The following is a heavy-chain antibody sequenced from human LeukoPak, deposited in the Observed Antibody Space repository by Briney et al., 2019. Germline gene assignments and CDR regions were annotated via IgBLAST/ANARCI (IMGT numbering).Heavy chain of an antibody. J-gene: IGHJ6*02. CDR1: GGSISSYY. D-gene: IGHD1-14*01. V-gene: IGHV4-59*01. Sequence: PSETLSLTCTVSGGSISSYYWSWIRQPPGKGLEWIGYIYYSGSTNYDPSLKSRVTISVDTSKNQFSLKLSSVTAADTAVYYCARDRYRVLDVWGQGTTVTVSS. CDR3: ARDRYRVLDV. CDR2: IYYSGST.